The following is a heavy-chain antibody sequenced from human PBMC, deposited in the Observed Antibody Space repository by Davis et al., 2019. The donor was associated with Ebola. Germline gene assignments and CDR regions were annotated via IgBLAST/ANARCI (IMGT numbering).Heavy chain of an antibody. CDR2: ISSSSSTI. J-gene: IGHJ4*02. V-gene: IGHV3-48*02. CDR3: ARELLWFGELPEYYFDY. Sequence: PGGSLRLSCAASGFTFSSYGMHWVRQAPGKGLEWVSYISSSSSTIYYADSVKGRFTISRDNAKNSLYLQMNSLRDEDTAVYYCARELLWFGELPEYYFDYWGQGTLVTVSS. CDR1: GFTFSSYG. D-gene: IGHD3-10*01.